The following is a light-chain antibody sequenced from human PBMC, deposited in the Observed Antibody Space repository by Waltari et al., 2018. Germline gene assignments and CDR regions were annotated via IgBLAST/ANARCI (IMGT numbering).Light chain of an antibody. V-gene: IGLV1-44*01. CDR2: SNS. Sequence: QPVVTQPPSASGTPGQRVTISCSGSSFNIESNPVNWYQQLPGRAPKLLIYSNSHRPSGVPHRFSASTSGRSASLAISGLQSDDEGNYYCASWDYSLKGVVYGGGTKLTVL. J-gene: IGLJ2*01. CDR3: ASWDYSLKGVV. CDR1: SFNIESNP.